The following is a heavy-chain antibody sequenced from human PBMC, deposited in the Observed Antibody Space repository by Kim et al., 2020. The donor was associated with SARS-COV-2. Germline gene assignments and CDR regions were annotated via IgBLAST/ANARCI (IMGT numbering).Heavy chain of an antibody. V-gene: IGHV3-15*01. CDR1: GFTFSNAW. CDR3: TTADDYGGNSGGY. D-gene: IGHD4-17*01. J-gene: IGHJ4*01. CDR2: IKSKTDVGTT. Sequence: GGSLRLSCAASGFTFSNAWMSWVRQAPGKGLEWVGRIKSKTDVGTTDYAAPVKGRFTISRDDSKNTLYLQMNSLKTEDTAVYYCTTADDYGGNSGGYWGHGTLVTVSS.